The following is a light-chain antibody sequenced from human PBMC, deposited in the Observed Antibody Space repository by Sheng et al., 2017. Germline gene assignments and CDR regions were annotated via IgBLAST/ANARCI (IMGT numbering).Light chain of an antibody. J-gene: IGKJ5*01. CDR1: QDISNY. Sequence: DIQMTQSPSSLSASVGDRVTITCQASQDISNYLNWYQQKPGKAPKLLIYDASNLETGVPSRFSGSGSGTDFTFTISSLQPEDIATYYCQQYDNLVITLAKGHDWRLN. V-gene: IGKV1-33*01. CDR3: QQYDNLVIT. CDR2: DAS.